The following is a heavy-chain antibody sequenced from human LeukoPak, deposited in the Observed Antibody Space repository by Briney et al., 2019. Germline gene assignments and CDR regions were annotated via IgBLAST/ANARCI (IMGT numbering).Heavy chain of an antibody. J-gene: IGHJ4*02. V-gene: IGHV3-48*02. CDR2: ISSSSSTI. Sequence: PGGSLRLSSAPSGFTFSSYSMNWVRQAPGKGLEWVSYISSSSSTIYYADAVKGRFTISRDNAKNSQYLQMNSLRDEDTAVYYCARGDCSGASCLLADYWGQGTLVTVSS. D-gene: IGHD2-15*01. CDR3: ARGDCSGASCLLADY. CDR1: GFTFSSYS.